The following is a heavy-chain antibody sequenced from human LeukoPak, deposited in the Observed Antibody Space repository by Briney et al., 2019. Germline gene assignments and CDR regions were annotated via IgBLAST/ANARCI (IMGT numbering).Heavy chain of an antibody. Sequence: GGSLRLSCAASGFTFSSYAMSWVRQAPGKGLEWVSAISGSRGSTYYADSVKGRFTISRDSSKNTLYLQMNSLRAEDTAVYYCAKDPSALWFGELSRWFDPWGQGTLVTVSS. D-gene: IGHD3-10*01. J-gene: IGHJ5*02. CDR2: ISGSRGST. CDR3: AKDPSALWFGELSRWFDP. V-gene: IGHV3-23*01. CDR1: GFTFSSYA.